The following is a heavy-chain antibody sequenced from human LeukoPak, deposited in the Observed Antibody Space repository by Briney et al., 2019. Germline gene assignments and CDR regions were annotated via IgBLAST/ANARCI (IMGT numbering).Heavy chain of an antibody. V-gene: IGHV3-21*01. CDR1: AFIFSFYI. CDR2: ISTSSSHI. D-gene: IGHD1-20*01. CDR3: ARDDNWNDKPFDL. Sequence: GGSLRPSCTASAFIFSFYITNSVRQAPGKGLEWVSSISTSSSHIYYADSLKGRFTVSRDNAKNSLYLQMNNLRAEDTAVYYCARDDNWNDKPFDLWGPGTLVTVSS. J-gene: IGHJ4*02.